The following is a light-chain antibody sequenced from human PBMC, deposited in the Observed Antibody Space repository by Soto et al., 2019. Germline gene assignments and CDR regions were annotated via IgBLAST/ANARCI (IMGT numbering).Light chain of an antibody. Sequence: IHMTHSPSTLSASLGYRFSLTFRASQNIDKWLAWYQQKPQKAPKLLIFDASTLESGVPSRFGGSGSGTEFTLTISSLQPDDFATYYCQQYNTYQGTFGPGTKVDI. J-gene: IGKJ1*01. CDR1: QNIDKW. V-gene: IGKV1-5*01. CDR3: QQYNTYQGT. CDR2: DAS.